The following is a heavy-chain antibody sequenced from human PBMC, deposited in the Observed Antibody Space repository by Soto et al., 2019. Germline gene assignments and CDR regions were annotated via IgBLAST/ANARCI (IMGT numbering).Heavy chain of an antibody. CDR3: ARGTPMAYYCYYTDV. CDR2: IYYSGST. CDR1: GGSISSGGYY. Sequence: QVQLQESGPGLVKPSQTLSLTCTVSGGSISSGGYYWSWIRQHPGKGLEWIGYIYYSGSTYYSPSRKSRVTISVDTSKNQVSLKLSSVTAADTSVYYCARGTPMAYYCYYTDVWCKGTTVTASS. J-gene: IGHJ6*03. V-gene: IGHV4-31*03.